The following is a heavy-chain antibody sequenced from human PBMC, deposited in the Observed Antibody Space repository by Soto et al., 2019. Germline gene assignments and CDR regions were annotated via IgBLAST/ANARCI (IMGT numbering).Heavy chain of an antibody. Sequence: PGGSLRLSCAASGFTFSSYGMHWVRQAPGKGLEWVAVISYDGSNKYYADSVKGRFTISRDNSKNTLYLQMNSLRAEDTAVYYCAKDGYQLLLYAFDIWGQGTMVTV. V-gene: IGHV3-30*18. CDR3: AKDGYQLLLYAFDI. CDR2: ISYDGSNK. CDR1: GFTFSSYG. J-gene: IGHJ3*02. D-gene: IGHD2-2*01.